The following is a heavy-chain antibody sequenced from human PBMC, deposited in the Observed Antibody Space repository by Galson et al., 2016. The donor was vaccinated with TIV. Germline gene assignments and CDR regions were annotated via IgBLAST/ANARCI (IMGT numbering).Heavy chain of an antibody. V-gene: IGHV3-30-3*01. D-gene: IGHD1-1*01. J-gene: IGHJ4*02. CDR3: TRDGRGNWKHVDYFDY. CDR2: ISHDGNNK. Sequence: SLRLSCAASGFTFSSYTFHWVRQTPGKGLEWVAIISHDGNNKDVADSVQGRFTISRDSSKNTVYLQMNNLRPEDTALYFCTRDGRGNWKHVDYFDYWGQGTLVTVSS. CDR1: GFTFSSYT.